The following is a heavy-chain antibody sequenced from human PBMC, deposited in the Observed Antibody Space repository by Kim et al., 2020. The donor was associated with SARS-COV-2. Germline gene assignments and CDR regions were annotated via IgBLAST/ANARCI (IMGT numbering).Heavy chain of an antibody. V-gene: IGHV4-59*01. CDR1: GGSISSYY. J-gene: IGHJ4*02. CDR2: IYYSGST. D-gene: IGHD4-17*01. Sequence: SETLSLTCTVSGGSISSYYWSWIRQPPGKGLEWIGYIYYSGSTNYNPSLKSRVTISVDTSKNQFSLKLSSVTAADTAVYYCARGYGDLDYWGQGTLVTVSS. CDR3: ARGYGDLDY.